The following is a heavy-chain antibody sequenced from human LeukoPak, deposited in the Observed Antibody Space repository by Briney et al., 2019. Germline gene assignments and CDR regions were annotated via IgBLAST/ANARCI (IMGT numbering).Heavy chain of an antibody. CDR1: GFTFSSYS. J-gene: IGHJ4*02. V-gene: IGHV3-48*01. CDR3: ARDYLGGSDY. Sequence: PGGSLRLSCEASGFTFSSYSMNWVRQAPGKGLEWISYISTSTTTIYYANSVKGRFTISRDNAKNSLYLQMNSLRAEDTAVYYCARDYLGGSDYWGQGTLVTVSS. CDR2: ISTSTTTI. D-gene: IGHD2-15*01.